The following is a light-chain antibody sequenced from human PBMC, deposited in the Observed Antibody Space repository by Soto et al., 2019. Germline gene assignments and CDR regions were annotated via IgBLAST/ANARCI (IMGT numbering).Light chain of an antibody. Sequence: DIQMTQSPSTLSASVGHRVTITCRASQSISSWLAWYQQKPGKAPKLLIYKASSLESGVPSRFSGSGSGTEFTLTISILQPDDFATYYCQQYNSYPWTFGQGTKVEIK. CDR3: QQYNSYPWT. CDR1: QSISSW. CDR2: KAS. V-gene: IGKV1-5*03. J-gene: IGKJ1*01.